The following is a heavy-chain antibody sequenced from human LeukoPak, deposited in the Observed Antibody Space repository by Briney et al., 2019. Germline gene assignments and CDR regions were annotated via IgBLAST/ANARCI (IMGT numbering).Heavy chain of an antibody. J-gene: IGHJ3*02. V-gene: IGHV3-11*04. D-gene: IGHD4-17*01. CDR2: ISSSGSTI. Sequence: PGGSLRLSCAASGFTFSDYYMSWIRQAPGKGLEWVSYISSSGSTIYYADSVKGRFTISRDNAKNSLYLQMNSLRAEDTAVYYCAGEFFIDYGDYLSSDAFDIWGQGTMVTVSS. CDR1: GFTFSDYY. CDR3: AGEFFIDYGDYLSSDAFDI.